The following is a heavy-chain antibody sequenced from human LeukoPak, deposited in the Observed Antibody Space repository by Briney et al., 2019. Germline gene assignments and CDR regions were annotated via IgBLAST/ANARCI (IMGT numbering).Heavy chain of an antibody. D-gene: IGHD3-16*02. CDR1: GFSFDDYA. CDR2: ISGDGYNT. Sequence: GGSLRLSCAASGFSFDDYAMHWARQAPGKGLEWVSLISGDGYNTYYADSVKGRFTISRDNSKNSLYLQINSLRSEDSALYYWVVKVGHYFDHWGQGNLVTGSS. J-gene: IGHJ4*02. V-gene: IGHV3-43*02. CDR3: VVKVGHYFDH.